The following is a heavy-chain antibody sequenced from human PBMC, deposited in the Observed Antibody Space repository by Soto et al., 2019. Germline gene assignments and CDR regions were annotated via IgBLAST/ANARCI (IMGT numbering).Heavy chain of an antibody. Sequence: SETLSLTCTVSGGSISSYYWSWIRQPAGKGLEWIGRIYTSGSTNYNPSLKSRVTMSVDTSKNQFSLKLSSVTAADTAVYYCARVLVCSGGSCYGNWFDPWGQGTLVTGSA. D-gene: IGHD2-15*01. CDR3: ARVLVCSGGSCYGNWFDP. J-gene: IGHJ5*02. CDR1: GGSISSYY. CDR2: IYTSGST. V-gene: IGHV4-4*07.